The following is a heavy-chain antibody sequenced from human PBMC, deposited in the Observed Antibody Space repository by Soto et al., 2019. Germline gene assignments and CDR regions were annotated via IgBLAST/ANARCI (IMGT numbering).Heavy chain of an antibody. J-gene: IGHJ4*02. CDR2: IVTNEST. V-gene: IGHV4-4*07. D-gene: IGHD1-7*01. CDR1: GGSISGFY. CDR3: ARGEYELSPSGFDF. Sequence: SETLSRTCTVSGGSISGFYWSWSRQSAGKGLEWIGRIVTNESTRYNPSLESRVTMSLDTSQNQFSLKLRSVTAADTAVYFCARGEYELSPSGFDFWGQGTLVTVSS.